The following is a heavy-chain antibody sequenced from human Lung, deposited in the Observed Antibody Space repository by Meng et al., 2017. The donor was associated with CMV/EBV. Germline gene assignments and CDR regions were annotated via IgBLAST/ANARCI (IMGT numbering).Heavy chain of an antibody. J-gene: IGHJ4*02. V-gene: IGHV3-33*01. CDR2: VWNDESSK. Sequence: SGFSFTNHALHWVRQAPGKGLEWVSIVWNDESSKYYTNSVKGRFTISRDNSRNTLYLHMNSLRAEDTAVYYCARPTEGPGSFLIDYWGQGTLVTVSS. D-gene: IGHD3-10*01. CDR3: ARPTEGPGSFLIDY. CDR1: GFSFTNHA.